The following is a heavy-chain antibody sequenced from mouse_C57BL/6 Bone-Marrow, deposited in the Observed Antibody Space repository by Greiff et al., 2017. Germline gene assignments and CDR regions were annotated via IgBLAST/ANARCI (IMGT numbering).Heavy chain of an antibody. CDR2: IYPGSGNT. V-gene: IGHV1-66*01. J-gene: IGHJ3*01. Sequence: VQLQQSGPELVKPGASVKISCKASGYSFTSYYIHWVKQRPGQGLEWIGWIYPGSGNTKYNEKFKGKATLTADTSSSTAYMQLSSLTSEDSAVYYCARGYYGSRWFAYWGQGTLVTVSA. D-gene: IGHD1-1*01. CDR1: GYSFTSYY. CDR3: ARGYYGSRWFAY.